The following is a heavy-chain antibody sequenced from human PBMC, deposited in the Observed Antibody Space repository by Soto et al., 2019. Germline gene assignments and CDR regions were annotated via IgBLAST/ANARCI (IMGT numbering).Heavy chain of an antibody. V-gene: IGHV3-48*02. J-gene: IGHJ6*02. CDR1: GFTLRDFG. Sequence: EMRLVGSGGGLLQPGGSLRLSCVASGFTLRDFGMSWVRQAPGKGLEWVSYISSSGSAIFYADSVRGRFTISRDNDKNSFYLQMNSLRDEDTALYFCARVPGTVSPYYFYAMDVWGQGTAVTVSS. D-gene: IGHD2-21*02. CDR3: ARVPGTVSPYYFYAMDV. CDR2: ISSSGSAI.